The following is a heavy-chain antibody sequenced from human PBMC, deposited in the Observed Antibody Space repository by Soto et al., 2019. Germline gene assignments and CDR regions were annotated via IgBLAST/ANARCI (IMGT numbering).Heavy chain of an antibody. V-gene: IGHV4-39*01. CDR2: IYYSGTT. Sequence: PSETLSLTCAVSGDSITSNSYFWAWIRQPPGKGLEWIGSIYYSGTTYYNPSLKSRVTISVDRSKNQFSLKLSSVTAADTAVYYCARHFSVDYFASWGQATLVT. CDR1: GDSITSNSYF. CDR3: ARHFSVDYFAS. J-gene: IGHJ4*02.